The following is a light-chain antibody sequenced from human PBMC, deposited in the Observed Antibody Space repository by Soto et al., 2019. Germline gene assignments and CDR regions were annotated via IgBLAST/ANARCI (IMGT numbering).Light chain of an antibody. CDR3: QQYNNRPPET. CDR2: RAS. CDR1: QSVSSK. Sequence: EIVMTHSPATLSVSPGERATLSCRAIQSVSSKLAWYQQKPGQAPRLLIYRASTRATDIPARFSGSGSGTEFTLTISSLKSEDFAVYYCQQYNNRPPETFGQGTKVDIK. V-gene: IGKV3-15*01. J-gene: IGKJ1*01.